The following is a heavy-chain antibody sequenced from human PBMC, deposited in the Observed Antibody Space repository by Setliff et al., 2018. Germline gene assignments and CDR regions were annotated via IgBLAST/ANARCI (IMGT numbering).Heavy chain of an antibody. CDR1: GDSISRSTHY. J-gene: IGHJ6*03. D-gene: IGHD3-3*01. V-gene: IGHV4-39*07. Sequence: PSETLSLTCTVSGDSISRSTHYWAWIRQSPGKGLEWIGNIYYSGTTYSNPSLKSRVTISLDTSKNQFSLSLTSVTAEDTAVYYCARMSGFQYIDVWDKGTTVTVSS. CDR2: IYYSGTT. CDR3: ARMSGFQYIDV.